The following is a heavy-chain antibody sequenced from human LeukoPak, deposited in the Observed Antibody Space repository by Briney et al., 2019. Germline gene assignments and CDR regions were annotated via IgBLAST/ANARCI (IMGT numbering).Heavy chain of an antibody. CDR2: INRSGRA. J-gene: IGHJ5*02. D-gene: IGHD3-3*01. CDR3: ARHKIVITMLGVHRWFDP. V-gene: IGHV4-39*01. CDR1: GGSISSSSYY. Sequence: PSETLSLTCTVSGGSISSSSYYWGWIRQPPGKGLEWIGDINRSGRAVYNTSLKSRVIISVDTSKNQFSLKVNSVTAADTAVYYCARHKIVITMLGVHRWFDPWGQGTLVAVSS.